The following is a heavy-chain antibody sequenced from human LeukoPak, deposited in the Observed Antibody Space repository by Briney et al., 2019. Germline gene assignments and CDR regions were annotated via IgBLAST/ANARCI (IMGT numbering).Heavy chain of an antibody. CDR2: ISGSYSNI. V-gene: IGHV3-48*02. CDR1: GFTFSSYV. Sequence: GGSLRLSCETAGFTFSSYVMHWVRRTPGKGLEWVSYISGSYSNIKYADSVEGRFTISRDNAKNSLYLQMNSLRDEDTAVYYCARDHQHAFDIWGQGTMVTVSS. J-gene: IGHJ3*02. D-gene: IGHD2-2*01. CDR3: ARDHQHAFDI.